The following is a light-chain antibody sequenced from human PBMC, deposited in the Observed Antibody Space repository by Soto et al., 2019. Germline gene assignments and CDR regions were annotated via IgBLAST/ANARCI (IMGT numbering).Light chain of an antibody. Sequence: DIPMTQSPSSVSASVGDRVAMTCRASQGISSWLAWYQQKPGKAPKLLIYWASTRYSGVPDRFSGSGSGTDFTLTISSLQAEDVAVYYCQQYYSAPWTFGQGTKVDIK. CDR2: WAS. V-gene: IGKV1-27*01. CDR3: QQYYSAPWT. J-gene: IGKJ1*01. CDR1: QGISSW.